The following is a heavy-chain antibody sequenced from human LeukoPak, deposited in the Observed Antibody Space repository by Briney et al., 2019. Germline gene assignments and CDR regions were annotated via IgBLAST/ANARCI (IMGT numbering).Heavy chain of an antibody. D-gene: IGHD3/OR15-3a*01. J-gene: IGHJ3*02. CDR2: IIPTLGIA. CDR1: GGTFSSYA. V-gene: IGHV1-69*04. CDR3: AGVDNQANDAFDI. Sequence: ASVKVSCKASGGTFSSYAISWVRQAPGQGLEWMGRIIPTLGIANYAQKFQGRVTITADKSTSTAYMELSSLRSEDTAVYYCAGVDNQANDAFDIWGQGTMVAVSS.